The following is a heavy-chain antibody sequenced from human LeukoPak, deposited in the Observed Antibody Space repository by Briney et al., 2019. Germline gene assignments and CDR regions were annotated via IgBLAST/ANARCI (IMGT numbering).Heavy chain of an antibody. Sequence: PSETLSLTSAVYGESMTGHYWTWIRQPPGKRLEWIVEIHHSGGINSNPSLKNRVTMSIDMSKNQFSLKLKSVTAADTAVYYCARATASGWGRAYDHWAQGNLVPVSS. CDR3: ARATASGWGRAYDH. D-gene: IGHD6-19*01. J-gene: IGHJ4*02. CDR1: GESMTGHY. V-gene: IGHV4-34*01. CDR2: IHHSGGI.